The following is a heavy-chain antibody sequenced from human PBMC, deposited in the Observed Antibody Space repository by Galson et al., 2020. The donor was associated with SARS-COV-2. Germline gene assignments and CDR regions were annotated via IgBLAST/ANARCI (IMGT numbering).Heavy chain of an antibody. Sequence: ASETLSLTCTVSGDSISTYYWSWIRQSPGKELEWIGHIHYSGSTNHNPSLQSRVTISVDTSKNQFSLRLRSVTAADTAVYYCAREGAGFYYGMDVWGQGTTVTVSS. CDR3: AREGAGFYYGMDV. CDR1: GDSISTYY. J-gene: IGHJ6*02. CDR2: IHYSGST. V-gene: IGHV4-59*01.